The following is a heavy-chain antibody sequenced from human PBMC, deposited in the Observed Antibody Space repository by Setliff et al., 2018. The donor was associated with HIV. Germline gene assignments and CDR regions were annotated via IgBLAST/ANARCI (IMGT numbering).Heavy chain of an antibody. CDR2: INPNSGAT. CDR3: ALASIVSTARWNH. V-gene: IGHV1-2*02. D-gene: IGHD5-12*01. CDR1: GYTFSAYY. Sequence: ASVKVSCKASGYTFSAYYLHWVRRAPGQGLEWMGWINPNSGATNYAQKFQGRVTMTRDTSINTAYMDLGGLTSDDTAMYYCALASIVSTARWNHWGRGALVTV. J-gene: IGHJ5*02.